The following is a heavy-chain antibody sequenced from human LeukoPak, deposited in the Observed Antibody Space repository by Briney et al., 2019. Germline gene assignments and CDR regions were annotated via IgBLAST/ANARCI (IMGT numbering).Heavy chain of an antibody. D-gene: IGHD3-10*01. CDR3: ARGSVRGEFDP. V-gene: IGHV4-59*01. J-gene: IGHJ5*02. Sequence: SETLSLTCTLSGGSISTYYWSWVRQPPGKGLEWIGYIYYTGSTDYNPSLKSRVTMSVDTSKNQFSLKLISVTAADTAVYSCARGSVRGEFDPWGQGTLVTVSS. CDR2: IYYTGST. CDR1: GGSISTYY.